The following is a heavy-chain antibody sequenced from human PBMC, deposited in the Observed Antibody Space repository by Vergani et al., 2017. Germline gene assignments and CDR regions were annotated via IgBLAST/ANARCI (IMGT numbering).Heavy chain of an antibody. CDR2: INPNSGGT. V-gene: IGHV1-2*02. Sequence: QVQLVQSGAEVKKPGSSVKVSCKASGGTFSSYAISWVRQAPGQGLEWMGWINPNSGGTNYAQKFKGRVTMTRDTSISTAYMARSRLSSDDTAVYYCVRDRYRWSYGKSHDSFEIWGQGTMVTVSS. CDR1: GGTFSSYA. D-gene: IGHD1-26*01. J-gene: IGHJ3*02. CDR3: VRDRYRWSYGKSHDSFEI.